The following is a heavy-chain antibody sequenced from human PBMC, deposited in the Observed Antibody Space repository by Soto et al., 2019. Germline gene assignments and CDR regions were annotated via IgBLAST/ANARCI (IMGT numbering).Heavy chain of an antibody. V-gene: IGHV3-15*01. Sequence: PGGSLRLSCAASGFTFSNAWMSWVRQAPGKGLEWVGRIKSKTDGGTTDYAAPVKGRFTISRDDSKNTLYLQMNSLKTEDTAVYYCTTDLLVVAATRFDYWGHGTLVTVSS. CDR1: GFTFSNAW. CDR2: IKSKTDGGTT. D-gene: IGHD2-15*01. CDR3: TTDLLVVAATRFDY. J-gene: IGHJ4*01.